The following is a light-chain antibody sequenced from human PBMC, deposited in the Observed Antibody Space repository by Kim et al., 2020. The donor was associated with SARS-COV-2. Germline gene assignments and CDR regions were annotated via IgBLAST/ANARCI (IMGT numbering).Light chain of an antibody. CDR1: KLGDKY. J-gene: IGLJ2*01. CDR3: QAWDSSTVV. Sequence: SYELTQPPSVSVSPGQTASITCSGDKLGDKYLSWFQQKSGQSPVLVIYQNRKRPSGIPERFSGSNSGNTATLTIRGTQAMDEAEYFCQAWDSSTVVFGGGTQLTVL. V-gene: IGLV3-1*01. CDR2: QNR.